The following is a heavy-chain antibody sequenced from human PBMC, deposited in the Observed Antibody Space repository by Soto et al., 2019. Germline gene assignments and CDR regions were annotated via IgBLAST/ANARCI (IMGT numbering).Heavy chain of an antibody. CDR1: GYTFTSYY. Sequence: ASVKVSCKASGYTFTSYYMHWVRQAPGQGLEWMGIINPSGGSTSYAQKFQGRVTMTRDTSTSTVYMELSSLRSEDTAVYYCARDRSPGYYDSSGYSIFAWFAPWGQGTLVTVSS. CDR3: ARDRSPGYYDSSGYSIFAWFAP. J-gene: IGHJ5*02. CDR2: INPSGGST. D-gene: IGHD3-22*01. V-gene: IGHV1-46*01.